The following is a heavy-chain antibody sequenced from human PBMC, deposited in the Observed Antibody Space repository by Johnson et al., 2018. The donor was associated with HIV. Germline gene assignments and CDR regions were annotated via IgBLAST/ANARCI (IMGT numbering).Heavy chain of an antibody. CDR2: IRSKAYGGTT. D-gene: IGHD3-3*02. J-gene: IGHJ3*02. CDR3: AKNQEVSREDAFDI. V-gene: IGHV3-49*04. Sequence: MQLVESGGGLVQPGGSLRLSCTGSGFTFGDYAMSWVRQAPGKGLEWVGFIRSKAYGGTTEYAASAKGRFTISRDDSKSIAYLQMNSLETEDTAVYYCAKNQEVSREDAFDIWGQGTMVTVSS. CDR1: GFTFGDYA.